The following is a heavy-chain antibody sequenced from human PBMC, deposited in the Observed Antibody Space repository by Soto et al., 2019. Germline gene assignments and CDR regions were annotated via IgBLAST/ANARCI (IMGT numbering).Heavy chain of an antibody. D-gene: IGHD3-10*01. Sequence: EVQLVESGGGLVQPGGSLRLSCAASGFTFSSNWMHWVRQAPGTGLVWVSRINNDGSSARYADSVKGRFIISRDNAKNTLYLQMDSLRADDTAVYYCARTFITYIDSGSYFHDAFDIWGQGTKVTVSS. CDR1: GFTFSSNW. CDR3: ARTFITYIDSGSYFHDAFDI. V-gene: IGHV3-74*01. CDR2: INNDGSSA. J-gene: IGHJ3*02.